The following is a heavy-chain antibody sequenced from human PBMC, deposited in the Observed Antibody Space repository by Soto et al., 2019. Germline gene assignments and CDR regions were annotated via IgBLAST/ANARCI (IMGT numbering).Heavy chain of an antibody. CDR2: IFYSGPT. D-gene: IGHD3-16*01. Sequence: QVQLQESGPGLVKPSQTLSLTCTVSGDSITSGVHYWSWIRQLPGKGLEWIGYIFYSGPTYYNPSLKSRVNISVDPSKNQFSLKLNFVTAADTAVYYCARDRVMLTFGGASEEWGIDSWGQGTLVTVSS. CDR3: ARDRVMLTFGGASEEWGIDS. V-gene: IGHV4-31*03. J-gene: IGHJ4*02. CDR1: GDSITSGVHY.